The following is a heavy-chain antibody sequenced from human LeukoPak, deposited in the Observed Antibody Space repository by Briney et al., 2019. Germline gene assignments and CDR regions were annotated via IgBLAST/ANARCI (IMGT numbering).Heavy chain of an antibody. J-gene: IGHJ6*02. CDR3: ARWMFYYGSGVFHYHGMDV. CDR1: GYSFTNYW. Sequence: GESLKISCKGSGYSFTNYWIGWVRQMPGKGLEWVAIIFPGDSDTRYSPSFQGQVTISADKSINTAYLQWSSLKASDTAIYYCARWMFYYGSGVFHYHGMDVWGQGTTVTVSS. V-gene: IGHV5-51*01. D-gene: IGHD3-10*01. CDR2: IFPGDSDT.